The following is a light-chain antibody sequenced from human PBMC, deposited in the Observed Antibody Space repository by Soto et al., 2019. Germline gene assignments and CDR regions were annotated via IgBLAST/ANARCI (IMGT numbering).Light chain of an antibody. CDR3: SCLSTTSNPIV. CDR2: EVN. Sequence: QSVLRQPASLSVSPGQSITIPCTGASSDIGLYNYVSWYQHHPGKAPKLLISEVNIRPSGLSDRFSASKAGNTASLTISGLQPEDEAYYYCSCLSTTSNPIVFGTGTKVTVL. CDR1: SSDIGLYNY. V-gene: IGLV2-14*01. J-gene: IGLJ1*01.